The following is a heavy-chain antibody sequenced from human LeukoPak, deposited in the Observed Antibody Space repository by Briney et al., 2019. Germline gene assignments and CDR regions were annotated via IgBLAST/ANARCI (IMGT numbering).Heavy chain of an antibody. Sequence: GGSLRLSCAASGFTFSSFWMNWVRQAPGKGLEWVANIKEDGSEKYYVDSMKGRFTISRDNAKNSLYLQMNSLRAEDTAVYYCARRYYDNFDYWGQGTLVTVSS. D-gene: IGHD3-22*01. CDR1: GFTFSSFW. J-gene: IGHJ4*02. CDR3: ARRYYDNFDY. CDR2: IKEDGSEK. V-gene: IGHV3-7*01.